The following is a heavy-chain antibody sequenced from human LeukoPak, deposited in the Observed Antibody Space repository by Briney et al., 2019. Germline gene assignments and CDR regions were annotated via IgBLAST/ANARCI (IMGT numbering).Heavy chain of an antibody. CDR1: GYTFTNYY. CDR3: ARNIGTAVLDF. V-gene: IGHV1-46*01. Sequence: ASVKVSCKASGYTFTNYYIHSVRQAPGQGLEWMGIINPSGGGTTYAQKFQGRLTITRDMSTSTVYMELSSLGSDDTAVYYCARNIGTAVLDFWGQGTLVTVSS. D-gene: IGHD5-12*01. CDR2: INPSGGGT. J-gene: IGHJ4*02.